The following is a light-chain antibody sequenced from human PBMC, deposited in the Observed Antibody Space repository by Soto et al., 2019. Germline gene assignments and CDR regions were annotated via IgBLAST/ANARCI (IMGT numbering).Light chain of an antibody. CDR3: QEYNNWHPIT. CDR2: GAS. CDR1: QSISSK. V-gene: IGKV3-15*01. J-gene: IGKJ4*01. Sequence: EIVMTQSPATLSVSPGERATLSCRASQSISSKLAWYQQKPGQAPRLLIYGASTRATGIPVRFSGSGSGTEFTLTITSPQSEDFAVYYCQEYNNWHPITFCGGTKVEIK.